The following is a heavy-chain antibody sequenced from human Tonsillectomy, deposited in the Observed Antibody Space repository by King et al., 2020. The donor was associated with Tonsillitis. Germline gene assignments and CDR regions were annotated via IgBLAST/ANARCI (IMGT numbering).Heavy chain of an antibody. CDR3: ARHNYTPGYFDP. Sequence: QLVQSGTDVKKPGESLRISCKASGYSFANYWIAWVRQMPGKGLEWMGIIYPADSATRYSPSFQGHVTISADKSINTAYLHWSSLKTSDTAVYFCARHNYTPGYFDPWGQGTLVTVSS. CDR1: GYSFANYW. J-gene: IGHJ5*02. V-gene: IGHV5-51*01. D-gene: IGHD1-7*01. CDR2: IYPADSAT.